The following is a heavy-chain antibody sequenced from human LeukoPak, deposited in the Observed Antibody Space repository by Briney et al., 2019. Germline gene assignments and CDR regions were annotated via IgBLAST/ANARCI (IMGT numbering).Heavy chain of an antibody. D-gene: IGHD3-10*01. Sequence: GGSLRLSCAVSDFSVGNNFMSWVRQAPGKGLEWVAVTSSDLNVKLYADSVKGRFTISRDNSRSTLYLQMNSLRPEDTAIYYCAREGYYGSGSPPSLYFDYWGQGTLVTVSS. CDR2: TSSDLNVK. V-gene: IGHV3-30*03. CDR1: DFSVGNNF. J-gene: IGHJ4*02. CDR3: AREGYYGSGSPPSLYFDY.